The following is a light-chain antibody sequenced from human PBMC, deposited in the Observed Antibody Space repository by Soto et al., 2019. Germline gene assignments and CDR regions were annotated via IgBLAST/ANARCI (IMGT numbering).Light chain of an antibody. V-gene: IGKV1-39*01. CDR1: QTIMTY. J-gene: IGKJ1*01. Sequence: DIQMTQSPSSLSASVGDEVTRTCXASQTIMTYLNWYQLKPGKPPRLLIYAASSLLSGVPSRFSGSGSGTDFTLTISSLQPEDFATYSCQQSYNSPQTFGQGTKVDIK. CDR2: AAS. CDR3: QQSYNSPQT.